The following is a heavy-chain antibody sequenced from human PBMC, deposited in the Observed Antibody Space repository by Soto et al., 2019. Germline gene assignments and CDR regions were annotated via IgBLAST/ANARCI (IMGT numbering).Heavy chain of an antibody. CDR2: ISGSGGTT. J-gene: IGHJ3*02. D-gene: IGHD6-19*01. CDR3: AKTANGWFSAFDI. CDR1: GFTFSSYA. V-gene: IGHV3-23*01. Sequence: EVQLLESGGGLVQPGGSLRLSCAASGFTFSSYAMSWVRQAPGKGLEWVSAISGSGGTTYYADSVKGRLTFSRDNSKNTRYLQMNSLRAEDTAVYYCAKTANGWFSAFDIWGQGTMVTVSS.